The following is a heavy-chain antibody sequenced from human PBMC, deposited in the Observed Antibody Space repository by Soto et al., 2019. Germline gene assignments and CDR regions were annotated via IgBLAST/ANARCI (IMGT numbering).Heavy chain of an antibody. J-gene: IGHJ4*02. Sequence: PGGSLRLSCAASGFTFSDYYMSWIRQAPGKGLEWVSYISSSSSYTNYADSVKGRFTISKDNAKNYLYLQMNTLRADDTAVYYCARDLSGPPFHYFDYWGQGTLVTVSS. CDR3: ARDLSGPPFHYFDY. CDR1: GFTFSDYY. V-gene: IGHV3-11*06. CDR2: ISSSSSYT.